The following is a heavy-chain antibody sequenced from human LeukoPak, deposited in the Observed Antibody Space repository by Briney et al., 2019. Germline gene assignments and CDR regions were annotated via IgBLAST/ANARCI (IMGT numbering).Heavy chain of an antibody. Sequence: ASVKVSCKASGYTSINYTMHWVRQAPGQRLEWMGWINAGNRNTKYSQKFQGRVTITRDTSATIAYMELSSLRSEDTAVYYCARSARSEAADYWGQGTLVTVSS. J-gene: IGHJ4*02. V-gene: IGHV1-3*01. CDR3: ARSARSEAADY. CDR1: GYTSINYT. CDR2: INAGNRNT.